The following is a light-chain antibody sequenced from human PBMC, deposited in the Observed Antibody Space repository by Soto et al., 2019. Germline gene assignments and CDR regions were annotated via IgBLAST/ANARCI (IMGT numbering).Light chain of an antibody. J-gene: IGKJ5*01. Sequence: EIVLTQSPGTLSLSPGERATLSCRASQSVSSSYLAWYQHKPGQAPRLLIYGASSSATGIPDRFSGSGSETDFTLTISRLEPDDFAVYYCQQYGSSPLITFGQGTRLEIK. CDR3: QQYGSSPLIT. CDR2: GAS. CDR1: QSVSSSY. V-gene: IGKV3-20*01.